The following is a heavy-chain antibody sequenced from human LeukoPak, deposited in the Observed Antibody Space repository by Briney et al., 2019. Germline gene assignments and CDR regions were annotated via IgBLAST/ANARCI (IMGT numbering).Heavy chain of an antibody. J-gene: IGHJ4*02. CDR1: GGSFSGYY. CDR3: ARVDGSGSYYNRAVDY. D-gene: IGHD3-10*01. CDR2: INHSGST. Sequence: SETLSLTCAVYGGSFSGYYWSWIRQPPGKGLEWIGEINHSGSTNYNPSLKSRVTISVDTSKNQFSLKLSSVAAADTAVYYCARVDGSGSYYNRAVDYWGQGTLVTVSS. V-gene: IGHV4-34*01.